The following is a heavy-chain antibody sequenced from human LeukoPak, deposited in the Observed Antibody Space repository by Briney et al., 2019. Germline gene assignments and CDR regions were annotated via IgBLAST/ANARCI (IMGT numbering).Heavy chain of an antibody. Sequence: TSVKVSCKASGFTFTSSAVQWVRQARGQRLGWIGWTVVGSGNTNYAQKFQERVTITRDMSTSTAYMELSSLRSEDTAVYYCAAPHYDILLNYYYYGMDVWGKGTTVTVSS. J-gene: IGHJ6*04. CDR1: GFTFTSSA. CDR2: TVVGSGNT. D-gene: IGHD3-9*01. V-gene: IGHV1-58*01. CDR3: AAPHYDILLNYYYYGMDV.